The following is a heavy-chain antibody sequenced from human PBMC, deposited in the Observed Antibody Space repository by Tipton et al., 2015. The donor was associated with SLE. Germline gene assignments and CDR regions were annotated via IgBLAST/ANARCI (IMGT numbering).Heavy chain of an antibody. CDR2: IYSGGST. D-gene: IGHD3-22*01. CDR1: GFTFSSYE. J-gene: IGHJ4*02. V-gene: IGHV3-23*03. Sequence: SLRLSCATSGFTFSSYEMIWVRQAPGKGLEWVSVIYSGGSTYYADSVKGRFTISRDNSKNTLYLQMNSLRAEDTAVYYCAKSPYYYDSSGPFDYWGQGTLVTVSS. CDR3: AKSPYYYDSSGPFDY.